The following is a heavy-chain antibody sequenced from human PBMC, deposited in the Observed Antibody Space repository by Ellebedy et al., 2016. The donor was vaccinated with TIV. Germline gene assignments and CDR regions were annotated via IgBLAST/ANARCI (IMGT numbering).Heavy chain of an antibody. J-gene: IGHJ4*02. D-gene: IGHD2-21*02. Sequence: SETLSLTCTVSGGSISSSSYYWGWIRQPPGKGLEWIGSIYYSGSTNYNPSLKSRVTISVDTSKSQFSLRLSSVTAADTAVYYCARVSCGGDCFADYWGQGTLVTVSS. CDR1: GGSISSSSYY. CDR3: ARVSCGGDCFADY. CDR2: IYYSGST. V-gene: IGHV4-39*07.